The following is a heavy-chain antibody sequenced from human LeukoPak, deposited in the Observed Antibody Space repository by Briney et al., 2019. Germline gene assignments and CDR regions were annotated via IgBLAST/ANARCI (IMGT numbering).Heavy chain of an antibody. CDR1: GYTFSNYY. Sequence: GASVTVSCKASGYTFSNYYMHWVRQAPGQGLEWMGVTNTRGGSTTYAQKFQGRVTMSRDTSTSTVHMELSSLRSEDTAVYYCARETYNNYSGMDVWGQGTTVTVSS. CDR3: ARETYNNYSGMDV. CDR2: TNTRGGST. D-gene: IGHD5-24*01. J-gene: IGHJ6*02. V-gene: IGHV1-46*01.